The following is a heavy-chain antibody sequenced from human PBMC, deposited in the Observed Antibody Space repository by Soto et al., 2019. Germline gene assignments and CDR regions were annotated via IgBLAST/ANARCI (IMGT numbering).Heavy chain of an antibody. CDR1: GFTFGYYG. J-gene: IGHJ3*01. D-gene: IGHD2-21*02. V-gene: IGHV3-23*01. CDR3: AKGFIVVVTVIRPDDSFDV. CDR2: ISGGGGST. Sequence: EVQLLESGGGLVQPGGSLRLSCAASGFTFGYYGMNWVRQAPGKGLEWVSGISGGGGSTYYADSVKGRFTISRDPSKNTVFLEMNSLRAEDTAVYYCAKGFIVVVTVIRPDDSFDVWGQGTLVTVSS.